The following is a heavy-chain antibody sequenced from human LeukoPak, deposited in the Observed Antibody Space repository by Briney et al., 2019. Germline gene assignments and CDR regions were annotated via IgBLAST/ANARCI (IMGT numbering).Heavy chain of an antibody. Sequence: QPGGSLRLSCAASGFTFSSYEMNWVRQAPGKGLEWVSYISSSGSTRYYADSVKGRFTISRDNAKNSLYLQMNSLRAGDTTVYYCARVQTTVTTLDYWGQGTLVTVSS. CDR3: ARVQTTVTTLDY. CDR1: GFTFSSYE. CDR2: ISSSGSTR. D-gene: IGHD4-17*01. V-gene: IGHV3-48*03. J-gene: IGHJ4*02.